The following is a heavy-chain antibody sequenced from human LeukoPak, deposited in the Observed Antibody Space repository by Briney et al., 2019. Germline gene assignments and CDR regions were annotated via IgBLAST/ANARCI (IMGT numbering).Heavy chain of an antibody. D-gene: IGHD1-1*01. CDR1: GFTFNTYA. Sequence: GGSLRLSCAASGFTFNTYAMNWVRQAPGKGLEWVSGISGSGGSTNYADSVKGRFTISRDNSNNTLYLQMNSLRVEDTAVYYCARLRGEAGTHLSYDYWGQGTLVTVSS. V-gene: IGHV3-23*01. CDR3: ARLRGEAGTHLSYDY. J-gene: IGHJ4*02. CDR2: ISGSGGST.